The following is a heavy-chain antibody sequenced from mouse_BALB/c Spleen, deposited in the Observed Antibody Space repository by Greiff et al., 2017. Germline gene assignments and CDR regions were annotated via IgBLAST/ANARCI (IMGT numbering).Heavy chain of an antibody. V-gene: IGHV2-9*02. CDR3: ARDRDYGSRGFAY. J-gene: IGHJ3*01. D-gene: IGHD1-1*01. CDR1: GFSLTSYG. CDR2: IWAGGST. Sequence: VKLVESGPGLVAPSQSLSITCTVSGFSLTSYGVHWVRQPPGKGLEWLGVIWAGGSTNYNSALMSRLSISKDNSKSQVFLKMNSLQTDDTAMYYCARDRDYGSRGFAYWGQGTLVTVSA.